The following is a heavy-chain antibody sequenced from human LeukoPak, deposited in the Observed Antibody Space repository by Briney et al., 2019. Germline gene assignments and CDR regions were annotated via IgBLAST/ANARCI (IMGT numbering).Heavy chain of an antibody. D-gene: IGHD2-15*01. CDR3: ARLLAGCSGSKCRDHFDY. CDR2: IYYSGDT. Sequence: SETLSLTCSVSGDSISGNYWSWMRQPPGKEREWIGYIYYSGDTNYNPSLKSRVTMSVDTSKNQFSVNLSSVTAADTALYYCARLLAGCSGSKCRDHFDYWGQGTLVTVSS. J-gene: IGHJ4*02. CDR1: GDSISGNY. V-gene: IGHV4-59*01.